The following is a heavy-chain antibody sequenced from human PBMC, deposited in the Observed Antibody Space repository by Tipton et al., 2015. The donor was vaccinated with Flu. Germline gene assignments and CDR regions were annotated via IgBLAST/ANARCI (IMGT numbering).Heavy chain of an antibody. Sequence: QSGAEVKKPGSSVKVSCKASGDTFSSYAISWVRQAPGQGLEWMGGIIPIFGTANYAQKFQGRVTITADESTSTAYMELSSLRSEDTAVYYCARGGITGTTMHYDYGMDVWGQGTTVTVSS. CDR1: GDTFSSYA. V-gene: IGHV1-69*01. CDR3: ARGGITGTTMHYDYGMDV. CDR2: IIPIFGTA. D-gene: IGHD1-7*01. J-gene: IGHJ6*02.